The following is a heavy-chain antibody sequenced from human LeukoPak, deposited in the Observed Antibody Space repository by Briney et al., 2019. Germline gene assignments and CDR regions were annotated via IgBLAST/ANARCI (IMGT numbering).Heavy chain of an antibody. CDR1: GYYFTSYW. J-gene: IGHJ4*02. D-gene: IGHD3/OR15-3a*01. CDR2: IYPGDSDT. V-gene: IGHV5-51*01. CDR3: ARVNTSIGHACDY. Sequence: GESLKISCQGSGYYFTSYWIGWVRQMPGQGLEWMGMIYPGDSDTRYSPSFQGQVTISADKSIRTAYLQWSSLKASDTAMFYCARVNTSIGHACDYWGQGTLVTVSS.